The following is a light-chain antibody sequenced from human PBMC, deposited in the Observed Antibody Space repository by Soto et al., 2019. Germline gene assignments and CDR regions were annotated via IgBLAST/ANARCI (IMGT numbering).Light chain of an antibody. V-gene: IGKV1-5*01. CDR2: DVS. Sequence: DIQMTQSPSTLSASVGDRVTITCRASQSISSWLAWYQQKPGKAPKLLIYDVSSLEGGVPSRFSGSGSGTEFTLTISSLQPDDVATYYCQQYSSYSTFGQGTKVEI. CDR3: QQYSSYST. J-gene: IGKJ1*01. CDR1: QSISSW.